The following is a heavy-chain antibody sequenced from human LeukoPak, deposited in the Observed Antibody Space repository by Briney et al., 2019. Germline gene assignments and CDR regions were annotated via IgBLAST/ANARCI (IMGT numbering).Heavy chain of an antibody. V-gene: IGHV3-23*01. Sequence: PGGSLRPSCAASGFTFSGFAMSWVRQAPGQGLEWVSGISGSGGSTSYAASVKGRFTVSRDNSKNTLYLQMTSLRADDTAVYYCAKVRGYSYGSDFDYWGQGTLVPVSS. CDR2: ISGSGGST. D-gene: IGHD5-18*01. CDR3: AKVRGYSYGSDFDY. J-gene: IGHJ4*02. CDR1: GFTFSGFA.